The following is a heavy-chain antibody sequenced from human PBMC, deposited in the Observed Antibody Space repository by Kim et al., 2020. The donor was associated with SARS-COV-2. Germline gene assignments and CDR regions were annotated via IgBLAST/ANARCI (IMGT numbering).Heavy chain of an antibody. V-gene: IGHV3-23*01. CDR3: AKGKAPGKVDWFDP. D-gene: IGHD1-1*01. Sequence: GGSLRLSCAASGFNIGNYAMMWVRQAPGKGLEWVSTITGSSGTFRASFYVLSVKGRFSISSDSSTNTVYLQMNSLGVEDTSTYYCAKGKAPGKVDWFDPWGQGTLVTVPS. CDR2: ITGSSGTFRAS. J-gene: IGHJ5*02. CDR1: GFNIGNYA.